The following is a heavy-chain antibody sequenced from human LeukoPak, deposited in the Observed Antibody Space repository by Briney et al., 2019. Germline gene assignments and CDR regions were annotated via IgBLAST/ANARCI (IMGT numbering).Heavy chain of an antibody. Sequence: PGGSLRLSCAASGFTFSSHAMSWVHQAPGKGLEWVSVISGSGRSTYYADSVKGRFTISRDNSKNTLHLQMNSLRAEDTAVYYCAQDYSGYDLSAGYWGQGTLVTVSS. V-gene: IGHV3-23*01. CDR2: ISGSGRST. J-gene: IGHJ4*02. CDR3: AQDYSGYDLSAGY. D-gene: IGHD5-12*01. CDR1: GFTFSSHA.